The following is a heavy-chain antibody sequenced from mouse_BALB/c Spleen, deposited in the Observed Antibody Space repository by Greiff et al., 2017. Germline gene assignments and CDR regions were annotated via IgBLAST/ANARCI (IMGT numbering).Heavy chain of an antibody. J-gene: IGHJ1*01. CDR2: ISYDGSN. V-gene: IGHV3-6*02. D-gene: IGHD4-1*01. CDR1: GYSITSGYY. Sequence: EVQLVESGPGLVKPSQSLSLTCSVTGYSITSGYYWNWIRQFPGNKLEWMGYISYDGSNNYNPSLKNRISITRDTSKNQFFLKLNSVTTEDTATYYCARELGPSYWYFDVWGAGTTVTVSS. CDR3: ARELGPSYWYFDV.